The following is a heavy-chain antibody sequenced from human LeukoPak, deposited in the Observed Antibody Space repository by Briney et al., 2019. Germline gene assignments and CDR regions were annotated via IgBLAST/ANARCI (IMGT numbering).Heavy chain of an antibody. V-gene: IGHV3-49*04. CDR1: GFTFGDYS. J-gene: IGHJ6*04. Sequence: GGSLRLSCTASGFTFGDYSLSWVRQAPEKGLEWVGFIRRKGYGGTTEYAPSVKGRFIISRDDSKCTAYLQMNSLKTEDTAVYYCTRDHDFWSGPFDVWGKGTTVTVSS. CDR2: IRRKGYGGTT. D-gene: IGHD3-3*01. CDR3: TRDHDFWSGPFDV.